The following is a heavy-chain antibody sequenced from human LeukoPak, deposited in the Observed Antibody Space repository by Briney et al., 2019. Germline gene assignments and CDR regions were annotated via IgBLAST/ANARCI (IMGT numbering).Heavy chain of an antibody. D-gene: IGHD3-3*01. Sequence: GASVKVSCKASGYTFTGYYMHWVRQAPGQGLEWMGWINPNSGGTNYAQKFQGRVTMTRDTSISTAYMELSRLRSDDTAVYYCARDLEVIFGRRYYYYYMDVWGKGTTVTVSS. V-gene: IGHV1-2*02. CDR2: INPNSGGT. J-gene: IGHJ6*03. CDR1: GYTFTGYY. CDR3: ARDLEVIFGRRYYYYYMDV.